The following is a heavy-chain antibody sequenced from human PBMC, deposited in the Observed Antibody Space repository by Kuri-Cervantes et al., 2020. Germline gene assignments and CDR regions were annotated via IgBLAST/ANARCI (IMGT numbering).Heavy chain of an antibody. CDR1: EFTFSNAW. Sequence: ESLKISCAASEFTFSNAWMSWVRQAPGKGLEWIGRIYFSGSTNYNPSLKSRVTISVDKSKNQFSLKLTSVTAADTAVYYCAREGGWFDLWGQGTLVTVSS. CDR2: IYFSGST. V-gene: IGHV4-59*12. D-gene: IGHD3-16*01. J-gene: IGHJ5*02. CDR3: AREGGWFDL.